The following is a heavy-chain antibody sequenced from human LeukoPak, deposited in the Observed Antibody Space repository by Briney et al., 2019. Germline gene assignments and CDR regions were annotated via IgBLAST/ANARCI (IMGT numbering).Heavy chain of an antibody. CDR3: ARTYSRITIFGVVTYTNYFDY. Sequence: ASVKVSCKASGYTFTGYYMHWVRHAPGQGLEWMGWINPNSGGTNYAQKSQGRVTMTRDTSISTAYMELSRLRSDDTAVYYCARTYSRITIFGVVTYTNYFDYWGQGTLVTVSS. CDR2: INPNSGGT. V-gene: IGHV1-2*02. J-gene: IGHJ4*02. D-gene: IGHD3-3*01. CDR1: GYTFTGYY.